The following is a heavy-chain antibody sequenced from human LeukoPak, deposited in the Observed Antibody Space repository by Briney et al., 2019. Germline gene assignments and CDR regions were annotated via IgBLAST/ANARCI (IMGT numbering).Heavy chain of an antibody. CDR2: IINMFGTT. V-gene: IGHV1-69*06. J-gene: IGHJ4*02. CDR1: GGTFSNFA. D-gene: IGHD3-22*01. Sequence: GASVKVSCKASGGTFSNFAISWVRQAPGQGLEWMGGIINMFGTTNYAQKFQGRVTMTEDTSTDTAYMELSSLRSEDTAVYYCATIDGHYDSSGYWGQGTLVIVSS. CDR3: ATIDGHYDSSGY.